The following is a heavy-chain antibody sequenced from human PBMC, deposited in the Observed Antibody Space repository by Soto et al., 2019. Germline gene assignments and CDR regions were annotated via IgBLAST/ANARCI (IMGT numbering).Heavy chain of an antibody. CDR3: ARYSSNWFQTEGMDV. V-gene: IGHV4-4*07. D-gene: IGHD6-13*01. CDR2: IDASGNS. J-gene: IGHJ6*02. Sequence: PXETLSLTCTVAGDSISSYYWNWIRQPAGKGLEWIGRIDASGNSNYNPSLKSRVTMSVDTSKKQFSLKVTSVTAADTAVYYCARYSSNWFQTEGMDVWGQGPTVTVSS. CDR1: GDSISSYY.